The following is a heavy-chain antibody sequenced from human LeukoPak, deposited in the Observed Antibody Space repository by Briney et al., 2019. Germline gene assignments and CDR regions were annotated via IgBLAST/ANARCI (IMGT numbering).Heavy chain of an antibody. Sequence: SETLSLTCSVSDDSITMYYWTWIRQPPGKGLEWIGYVDHTGSTNFNPSLNGRVSISRDTTKNLFSLRLSSVTAADTAVYYCARHGQITMVRGVNFDYWGQGTLVTVSS. J-gene: IGHJ4*02. CDR1: DDSITMYY. CDR3: ARHGQITMVRGVNFDY. D-gene: IGHD3-10*01. V-gene: IGHV4-59*08. CDR2: VDHTGST.